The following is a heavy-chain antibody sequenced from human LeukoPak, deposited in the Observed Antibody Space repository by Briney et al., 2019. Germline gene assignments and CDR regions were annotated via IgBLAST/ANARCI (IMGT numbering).Heavy chain of an antibody. Sequence: GGSLRLSCAASGFTFSSYWMHWVRQAPGKGLVWVSRVNNDGSTTSYADSVRGRFTISRDNTKNTLYLQMNSLRAEDTAVYFCLAAAGTIGWGQETLVTVSS. CDR2: VNNDGSTT. J-gene: IGHJ4*02. CDR3: LAAAGTIG. V-gene: IGHV3-74*01. D-gene: IGHD6-13*01. CDR1: GFTFSSYW.